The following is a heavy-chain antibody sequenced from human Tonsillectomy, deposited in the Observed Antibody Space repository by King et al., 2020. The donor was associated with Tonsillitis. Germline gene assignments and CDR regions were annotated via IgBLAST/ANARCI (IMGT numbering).Heavy chain of an antibody. CDR1: GFTFDDYA. D-gene: IGHD1-1*01. CDR2: ISWNSGSI. Sequence: QLVQSGGGLVQPGRSLRLSCAASGFTFDDYAMHWVRQAPGKGLEWVSGISWNSGSIGYADSVKGRFTISRDNAKNSLYLQMNSLRAEDTALYYCAKDTAKQLVLRIDYWGQGTRVTVSS. J-gene: IGHJ4*02. V-gene: IGHV3-9*01. CDR3: AKDTAKQLVLRIDY.